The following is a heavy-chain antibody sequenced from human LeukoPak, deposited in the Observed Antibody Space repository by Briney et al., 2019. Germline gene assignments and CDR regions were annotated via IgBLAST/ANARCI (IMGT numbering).Heavy chain of an antibody. CDR3: ARASYRLGAWLDY. Sequence: KPSETLSLTCTVSGGSISSYYWSWIRQPPGKGLEWIGYIYYSGSTNYNPSLKSRVTISVDTSKNQFSLKLSSVTAADTAVYYCARASYRLGAWLDYWGQGTLVTVSS. D-gene: IGHD3-16*01. V-gene: IGHV4-59*01. J-gene: IGHJ4*02. CDR1: GGSISSYY. CDR2: IYYSGST.